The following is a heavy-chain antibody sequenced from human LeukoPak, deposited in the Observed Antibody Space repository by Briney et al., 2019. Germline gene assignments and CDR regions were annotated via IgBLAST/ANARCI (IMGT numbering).Heavy chain of an antibody. Sequence: GGSLRLSCAASGFTFSTYGMTWVRQAPGKGLEWVSAISGSGGSTYYADSVKGRFTISRDNSKNTLYLQMNSLRAEDTALYYCAKTGGIAAAHWGQGTLVTVSS. CDR2: ISGSGGST. D-gene: IGHD6-13*01. J-gene: IGHJ4*02. CDR3: AKTGGIAAAH. CDR1: GFTFSTYG. V-gene: IGHV3-23*01.